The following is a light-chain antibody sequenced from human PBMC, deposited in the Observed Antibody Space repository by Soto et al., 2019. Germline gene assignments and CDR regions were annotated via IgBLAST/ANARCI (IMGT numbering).Light chain of an antibody. V-gene: IGKV1-5*03. J-gene: IGKJ4*01. CDR2: QAS. CDR1: QSISSW. CDR3: EDYSSSSGLT. Sequence: DIQMTQSPSTLSASVGDRVTITCRASQSISSWLAWYQQKPGKAPKLLIFQASSLKSGVPSRFSGSGSATEYTHTISSLQPDDFATYYCEDYSSSSGLTFGGGTKVEIK.